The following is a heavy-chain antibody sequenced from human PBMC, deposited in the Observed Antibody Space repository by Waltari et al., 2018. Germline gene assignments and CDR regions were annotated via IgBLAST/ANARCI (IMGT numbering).Heavy chain of an antibody. V-gene: IGHV3-7*01. J-gene: IGHJ4*02. CDR1: GFTFSRYW. CDR3: AKSRGFEY. Sequence: EVQLVESGGGLVQPGGYLRLSCGASGFTFSRYWMSWVRQTPGKGLEWVANINYDGSQKYYADSVKGRFTISRDNAKNSLYLQMNSLRVEDTAVYYCAKSRGFEYWGQGTLITVSS. D-gene: IGHD2-2*01. CDR2: INYDGSQK.